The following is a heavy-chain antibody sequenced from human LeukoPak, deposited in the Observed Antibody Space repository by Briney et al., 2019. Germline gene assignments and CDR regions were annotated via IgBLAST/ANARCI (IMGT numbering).Heavy chain of an antibody. Sequence: SVKVSCKASGGTFSSYAISWVRQAPGQGLEWMGRIIPILGIANYAQKFQGRVTITADKSTSTAYMELSSLRSEDTAVYYCAREGGSGGLDYWGQGTLVTVSS. V-gene: IGHV1-69*04. CDR2: IIPILGIA. D-gene: IGHD3-10*01. CDR3: AREGGSGGLDY. J-gene: IGHJ4*02. CDR1: GGTFSSYA.